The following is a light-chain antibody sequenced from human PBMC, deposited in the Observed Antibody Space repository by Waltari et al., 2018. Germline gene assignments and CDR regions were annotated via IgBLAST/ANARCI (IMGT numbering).Light chain of an antibody. CDR2: HDD. V-gene: IGLV3-1*01. J-gene: IGLJ1*01. CDR3: QAWDSSTDYV. Sequence: SYELTQPASVSVFPGQTARITCSGDKLGNKYACWYQQKPGQSPVMVMYHDDKRPSGIPHRFSGSNSGNTATLTISGTQAMDEADYYCQAWDSSTDYVFGPGTKVTVL. CDR1: KLGNKY.